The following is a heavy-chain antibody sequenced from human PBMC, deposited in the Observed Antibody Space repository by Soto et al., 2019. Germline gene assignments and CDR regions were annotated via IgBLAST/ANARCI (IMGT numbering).Heavy chain of an antibody. Sequence: PGGSLRLSCAASGFTFSDYYMSWIRQAPGKGLEWVSYISSSGSTIYYADSVKGRFTISRDNAKNSLYLQMNSLRAEDTAVYYCARDITMVRGVSYYHYYIDVWGKGTTVTVSS. V-gene: IGHV3-11*01. CDR3: ARDITMVRGVSYYHYYIDV. CDR2: ISSSGSTI. D-gene: IGHD3-10*01. CDR1: GFTFSDYY. J-gene: IGHJ6*03.